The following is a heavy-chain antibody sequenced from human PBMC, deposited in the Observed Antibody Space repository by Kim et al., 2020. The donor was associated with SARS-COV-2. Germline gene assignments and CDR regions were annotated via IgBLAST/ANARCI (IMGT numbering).Heavy chain of an antibody. J-gene: IGHJ4*02. V-gene: IGHV1-69*13. D-gene: IGHD3-16*02. Sequence: SVKVSCKASGGTFSSYAISWVRQAPGQGLEWMGGIIPIFGTANYAQKFQGRVTITADESTSTAYMELSSLRSEDTAVYYCARNPLSAEDYIWGSYRYPVRLPFDYWGQGTLVTVSS. CDR1: GGTFSSYA. CDR2: IIPIFGTA. CDR3: ARNPLSAEDYIWGSYRYPVRLPFDY.